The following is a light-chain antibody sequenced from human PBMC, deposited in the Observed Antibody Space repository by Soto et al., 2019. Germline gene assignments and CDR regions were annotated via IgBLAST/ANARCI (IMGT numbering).Light chain of an antibody. CDR2: DVS. J-gene: IGLJ2*01. V-gene: IGLV2-14*01. Sequence: QSALTQSASVSGSPGQSITISCTGTSSDVGGYNYVSWYQQHPGKAPKLMIYDVSNRPSGVSNRFPGSKSGNTASLTISGLQAEDEADYYCRSYTTSSTLVVFGGGTKLTVL. CDR3: RSYTTSSTLVV. CDR1: SSDVGGYNY.